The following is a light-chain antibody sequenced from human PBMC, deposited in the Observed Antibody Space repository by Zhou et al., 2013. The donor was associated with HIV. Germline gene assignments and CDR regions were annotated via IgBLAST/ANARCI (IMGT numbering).Light chain of an antibody. J-gene: IGKJ1*01. Sequence: DIQLTQSPSFLSASVRDRVTITCRASQGISSYLAWYQQKPGKAPKLLIYAASTLQSGVPSRFSGSGSGTEFTLTISSLQPDDFATYYCQQYDSYSLWTFGQGTKVEIK. CDR1: QGISSY. V-gene: IGKV1-9*01. CDR2: AAS. CDR3: QQYDSYSLWT.